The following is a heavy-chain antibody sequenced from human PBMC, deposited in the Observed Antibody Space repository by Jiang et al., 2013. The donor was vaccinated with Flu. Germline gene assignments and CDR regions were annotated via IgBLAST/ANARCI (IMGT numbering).Heavy chain of an antibody. V-gene: IGHV7-4-1*02. CDR3: ARGKQRRPSNWFDP. D-gene: IGHD6-25*01. CDR2: INTNTGNP. CDR1: EYTFTNYA. J-gene: IGHJ5*02. Sequence: PGASVKVSCKAFEYTFTNYAMNWVRQAPGQGLEWMGWINTNTGNPTYAQDFTGRFVFSLDTSVSTAYLQISSLKAEDTAVYYCARGKQRRPSNWFDPWGQGTLVTVSS.